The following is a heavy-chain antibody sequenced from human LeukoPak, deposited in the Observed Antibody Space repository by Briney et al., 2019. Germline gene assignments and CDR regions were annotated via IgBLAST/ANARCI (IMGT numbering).Heavy chain of an antibody. J-gene: IGHJ4*02. CDR3: ARQSSIAVAVFDY. Sequence: PSETLSLTCTVSGGSISRSTYYWGWVRQPPGKGLEWIGSIYYSGSTYYNPSLKSRVTISVDTSKNQFSLKLSSVTAADTAVYYCARQSSIAVAVFDYWGQGTLATVSS. CDR2: IYYSGST. V-gene: IGHV4-39*01. CDR1: GGSISRSTYY. D-gene: IGHD6-19*01.